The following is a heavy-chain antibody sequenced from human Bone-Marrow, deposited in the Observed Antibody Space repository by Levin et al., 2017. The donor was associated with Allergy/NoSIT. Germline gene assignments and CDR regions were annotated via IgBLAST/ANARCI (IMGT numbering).Heavy chain of an antibody. Sequence: SVKVSCIVSGDTCSSCGINWVRQAPGQGLQWMGGIIPMFGTPNYARNFRGRVTITADKSASIAYMELRGLTSEDTAVYYCVRERLNEITAGEAGYYGMDVWGQGTTVTVSS. J-gene: IGHJ6*02. CDR2: IIPMFGTP. V-gene: IGHV1-69*06. CDR1: GDTCSSCG. CDR3: VRERLNEITAGEAGYYGMDV. D-gene: IGHD1-1*01.